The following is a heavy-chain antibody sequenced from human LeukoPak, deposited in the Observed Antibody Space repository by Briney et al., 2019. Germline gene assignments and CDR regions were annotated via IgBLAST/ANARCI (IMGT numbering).Heavy chain of an antibody. V-gene: IGHV5-51*01. J-gene: IGHJ4*02. CDR2: IYPGDSDT. CDR3: PRPPRRYSGYESYSVS. D-gene: IGHD5-12*01. Sequence: GESLKISCKGSGYSFTSYWIGWVRQMPRKGLEWMGSIYPGDSDTRYSPSFQGQVPISADKSISTAYLQWSRLNAADTAPYYCPRPPRRYSGYESYSVSRGQGTLVTVSS. CDR1: GYSFTSYW.